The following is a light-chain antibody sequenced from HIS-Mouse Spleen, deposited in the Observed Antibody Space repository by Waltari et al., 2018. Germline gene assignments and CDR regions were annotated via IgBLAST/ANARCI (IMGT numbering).Light chain of an antibody. CDR3: CSYAGSSTWV. J-gene: IGLJ3*02. CDR1: SSDVGRYNL. CDR2: EGS. Sequence: QSITISCTGTSSDVGRYNLVSWYQQHPGKAPKLMIYEGSKRPSGVSNRFSGSKSGNTASLTISGLQAEDEADYYCCSYAGSSTWVFGGGTKLTVL. V-gene: IGLV2-23*01.